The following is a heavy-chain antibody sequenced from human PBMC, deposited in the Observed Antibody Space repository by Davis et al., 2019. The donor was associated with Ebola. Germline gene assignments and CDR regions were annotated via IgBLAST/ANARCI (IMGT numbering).Heavy chain of an antibody. Sequence: GESLKISCAASWFTFSSYAMSWIRQAPGKGLEWVSAISGSGGSTYYADSVKGRFTISRDNSKNTLYLQMNSLGVEDTAVYYCARTHCSGGSCYLDYWGQGTLVTVSS. CDR2: ISGSGGST. J-gene: IGHJ4*02. V-gene: IGHV3-23*01. D-gene: IGHD2-15*01. CDR3: ARTHCSGGSCYLDY. CDR1: WFTFSSYA.